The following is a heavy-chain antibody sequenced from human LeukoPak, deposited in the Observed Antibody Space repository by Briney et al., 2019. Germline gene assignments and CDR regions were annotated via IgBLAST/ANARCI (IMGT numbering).Heavy chain of an antibody. Sequence: ASVKVSCKASGYTFTSYGISWVRQAPGQGLEWMGWISAYNGNTNYAQKLQGRVTMTTDTSTSTAYMELRSLRSDDTAVYYCARRYSGSYGGVWFDPWGQATLVTVSS. V-gene: IGHV1-18*01. J-gene: IGHJ5*02. D-gene: IGHD1-26*01. CDR3: ARRYSGSYGGVWFDP. CDR1: GYTFTSYG. CDR2: ISAYNGNT.